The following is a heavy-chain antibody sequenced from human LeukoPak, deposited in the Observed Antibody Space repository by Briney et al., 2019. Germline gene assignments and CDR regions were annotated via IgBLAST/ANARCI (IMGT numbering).Heavy chain of an antibody. D-gene: IGHD3-22*01. CDR1: GYTFTSYY. CDR2: INPSGGST. Sequence: GASVTVSCKASGYTFTSYYMHWVRQAPGQGLEWMGIINPSGGSTSYAQKFQGRVTMTRDTSTSTVYMELSSLRSEDTAVYYCAREAFNYYDSSGYWGHDAFDIWGQGTMVTVSS. J-gene: IGHJ3*02. CDR3: AREAFNYYDSSGYWGHDAFDI. V-gene: IGHV1-46*01.